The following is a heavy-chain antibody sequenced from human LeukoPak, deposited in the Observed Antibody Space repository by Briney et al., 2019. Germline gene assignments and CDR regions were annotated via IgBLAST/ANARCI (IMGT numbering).Heavy chain of an antibody. CDR3: ATSGSYYRIDEIDY. CDR1: GGTFSSYA. D-gene: IGHD1-26*01. Sequence: SVKVSCKASGGTFSSYAISWVRQAPGQWLEWMGRIIPILGIANYAQKFQGRVTITADKSTSTAYMELSSLRSEDTAVYYCATSGSYYRIDEIDYWGQGTLVTVSS. J-gene: IGHJ4*02. CDR2: IIPILGIA. V-gene: IGHV1-69*04.